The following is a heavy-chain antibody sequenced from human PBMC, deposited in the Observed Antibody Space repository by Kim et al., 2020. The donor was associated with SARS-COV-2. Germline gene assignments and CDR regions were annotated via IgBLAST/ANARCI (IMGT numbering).Heavy chain of an antibody. D-gene: IGHD2-2*01. CDR1: GYTFTSYY. CDR3: ARDPVDCSSTSCYFNWFDP. Sequence: ASVKVSCKASGYTFTSYYMHWVRQAPGQGLEWMGIINPSGGSTSYAQKFQGRVTMTRDTSTSTVYMELSSLRSEDTAVYYCARDPVDCSSTSCYFNWFDPWGQGTLVTVSS. J-gene: IGHJ5*02. CDR2: INPSGGST. V-gene: IGHV1-46*01.